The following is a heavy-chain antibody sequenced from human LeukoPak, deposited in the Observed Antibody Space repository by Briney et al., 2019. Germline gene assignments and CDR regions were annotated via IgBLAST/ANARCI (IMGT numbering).Heavy chain of an antibody. D-gene: IGHD2-21*02. V-gene: IGHV4-34*01. Sequence: SETLSLTCAVYGGSFSGYYWSWIRQPPGKGLEWIGEINHSGSTNYNPSLKSRVTISVDTSKNQFSLKLSSVTAADTAVYYCARALVTAIRSWFDPWGQGTLVTVSS. CDR1: GGSFSGYY. CDR2: INHSGST. J-gene: IGHJ5*02. CDR3: ARALVTAIRSWFDP.